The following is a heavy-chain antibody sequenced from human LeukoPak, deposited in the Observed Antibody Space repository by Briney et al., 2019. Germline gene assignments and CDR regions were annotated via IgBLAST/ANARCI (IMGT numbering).Heavy chain of an antibody. CDR2: ISGSGGST. V-gene: IGHV3-23*01. D-gene: IGHD3-10*01. CDR1: GFTFSSYA. Sequence: PGGSLRLSCAASGFTFSSYAMSWVRQAPGKGLEWVSAISGSGGSTYYADSVKGRFTVSRDNSKNTLYLQMNSLRAEDTAVYYCAKSPTMVRSYYFDYWGQGTLVTVSS. J-gene: IGHJ4*02. CDR3: AKSPTMVRSYYFDY.